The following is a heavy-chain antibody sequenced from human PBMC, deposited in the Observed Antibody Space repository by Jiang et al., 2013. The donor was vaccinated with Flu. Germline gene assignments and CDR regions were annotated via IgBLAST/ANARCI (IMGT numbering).Heavy chain of an antibody. CDR2: ISAYNGNT. D-gene: IGHD2-21*02. Sequence: SGAEVKKPGASVKVSCKASGYTFTSYGISWVRQAPGQGLEWMGWISAYNGNTNYAQKLQGRVTMTTDTSTSTAYMELRSLRSDDTAVYYCARVEHIVVVTAIPXWYFDLWGLAPWSLSPQ. CDR3: ARVEHIVVVTAIPXWYFDL. CDR1: GYTFTSYG. J-gene: IGHJ2*01. V-gene: IGHV1-18*04.